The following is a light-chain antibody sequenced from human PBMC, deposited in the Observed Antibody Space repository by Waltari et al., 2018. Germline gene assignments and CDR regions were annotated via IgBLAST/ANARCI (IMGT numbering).Light chain of an antibody. Sequence: QSALTQPASVSGSPGQSITISCTGTSSDVGSYNIVSWYQQHPGKAPKLMISEGSKRPSGVSDRFAGSKSGNTASLTISGLQAEDEADYYCWSYAGSSTWVFGGGTKLTVL. CDR3: WSYAGSSTWV. CDR1: SSDVGSYNI. J-gene: IGLJ3*02. CDR2: EGS. V-gene: IGLV2-23*01.